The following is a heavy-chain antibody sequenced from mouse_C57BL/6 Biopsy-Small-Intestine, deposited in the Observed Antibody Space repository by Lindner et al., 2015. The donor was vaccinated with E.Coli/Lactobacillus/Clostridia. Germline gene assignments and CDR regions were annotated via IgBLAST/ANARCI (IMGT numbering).Heavy chain of an antibody. CDR3: VRSGNNGYLDV. CDR2: IDPDGGET. J-gene: IGHJ1*03. Sequence: VQLQESGAELVKPGASVKLSCTASGFNIKDYYMHWVKQRTEQGLEWIGRIDPDGGETKYDPKFQGKATITTDTTSVATFLYLSSLTSEDTAVYYCVRSGNNGYLDVWGTGTTVTVSS. D-gene: IGHD2-1*01. CDR1: GFNIKDYY. V-gene: IGHV14-2*01.